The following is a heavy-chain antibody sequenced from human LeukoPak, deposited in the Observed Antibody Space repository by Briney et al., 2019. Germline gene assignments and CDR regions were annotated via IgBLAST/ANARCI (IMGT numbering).Heavy chain of an antibody. J-gene: IGHJ4*02. D-gene: IGHD6-19*01. Sequence: PGRSLRLSCAASGFTFSSYGMHWVRQAPGKGLEWVAVISYDGSNKYYADSVKGRFTISRDNSKNTLYLQMNSLRAEDTAVYYCAKGSGYSSGWYQAPDYWGQGTLVTVSS. V-gene: IGHV3-30*18. CDR1: GFTFSSYG. CDR3: AKGSGYSSGWYQAPDY. CDR2: ISYDGSNK.